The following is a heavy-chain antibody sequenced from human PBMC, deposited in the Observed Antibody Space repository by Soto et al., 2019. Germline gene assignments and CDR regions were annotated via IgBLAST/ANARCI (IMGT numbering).Heavy chain of an antibody. V-gene: IGHV4-34*01. CDR3: ARGGLHYYGSGWFDP. CDR2: INHSGST. D-gene: IGHD3-10*01. J-gene: IGHJ5*02. Sequence: QVQLQQWGAGLLKPSETLSLTCAVYGGSFSGYYWSWIRQPPGKGLEWIGEINHSGSTNYNPSLKSRVTISVDTSKNQFSLKLSSVTAADTAVYYCARGGLHYYGSGWFDPWGQGTLVTVSS. CDR1: GGSFSGYY.